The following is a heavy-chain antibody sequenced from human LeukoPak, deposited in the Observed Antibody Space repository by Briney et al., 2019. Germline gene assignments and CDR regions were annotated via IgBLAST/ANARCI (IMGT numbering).Heavy chain of an antibody. Sequence: ASVKVSCKASGYTFTGYFLHWVRQAPGQGLEWVGWINPRSGETDCAQKFQGWITMTRDTSITTAYMELSRLRSEDTAVYCCARSSAPMDVWGQGTTVTVSS. CDR2: INPRSGET. CDR3: ARSSAPMDV. CDR1: GYTFTGYF. V-gene: IGHV1-2*04. J-gene: IGHJ6*02.